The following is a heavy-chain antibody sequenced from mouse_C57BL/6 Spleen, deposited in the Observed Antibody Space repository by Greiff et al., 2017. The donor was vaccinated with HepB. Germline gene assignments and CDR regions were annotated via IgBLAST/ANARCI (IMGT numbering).Heavy chain of an antibody. CDR1: GYTFTTYP. CDR2: FHPYNDDT. V-gene: IGHV1-47*01. CDR3: AIYDYDDGWYAMDY. J-gene: IGHJ4*01. Sequence: VKLVESGAELVKPGASVKMSCKASGYTFTTYPIEWMKQNHGKSLEWIGNFHPYNDDTKYNEKFKGKATLTVEKSSSTVYLELSRLTSDDSAVYYCAIYDYDDGWYAMDYWGQGTSVTVSS. D-gene: IGHD2-4*01.